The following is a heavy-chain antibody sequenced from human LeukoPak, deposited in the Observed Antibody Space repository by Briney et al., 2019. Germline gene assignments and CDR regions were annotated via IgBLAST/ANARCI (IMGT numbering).Heavy chain of an antibody. CDR2: ISGSGGST. Sequence: GGSLRLSCAASGFTFSSYAMSWVRQAPGKGLEWVSAISGSGGSTYFADSVKGRFTISRDNSKNTLYLQMNSLRAEDTAVYYCAKARITGTTRPEFDYWGQGTLVTVSS. J-gene: IGHJ4*02. CDR1: GFTFSSYA. V-gene: IGHV3-23*01. CDR3: AKARITGTTRPEFDY. D-gene: IGHD1-7*01.